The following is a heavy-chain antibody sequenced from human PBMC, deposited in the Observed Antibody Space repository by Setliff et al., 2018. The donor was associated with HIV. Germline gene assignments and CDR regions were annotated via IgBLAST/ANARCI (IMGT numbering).Heavy chain of an antibody. CDR2: IAPSSGGI. V-gene: IGHV1-46*01. CDR1: GYTFTSYI. D-gene: IGHD3-10*01. Sequence: ASVKVSCKASGYTFTSYIWRWVRQAAGQGLEWVGRIAPSSGGIHYAQKFQDRVTMTRETSTSTVYMDLSRLRSEDTAVYYCAREFPGGTKGFDYWGQGTLVTVSS. CDR3: AREFPGGTKGFDY. J-gene: IGHJ4*02.